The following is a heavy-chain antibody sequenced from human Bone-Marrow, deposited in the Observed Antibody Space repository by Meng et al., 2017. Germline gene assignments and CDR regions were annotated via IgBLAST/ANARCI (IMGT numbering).Heavy chain of an antibody. J-gene: IGHJ6*02. Sequence: GGSLRLSCAASGFTFSSYAMHWVRQAPGKGLEWVAVIWYDGSNKYYADSVKGRFTISRDNSKNTLYLQMNSLRAEDTAVYYCARDPYSGSYYHPGRQYYYYGMDVWGQGTTVTVSS. CDR2: IWYDGSNK. D-gene: IGHD1-26*01. CDR3: ARDPYSGSYYHPGRQYYYYGMDV. V-gene: IGHV3-33*08. CDR1: GFTFSSYA.